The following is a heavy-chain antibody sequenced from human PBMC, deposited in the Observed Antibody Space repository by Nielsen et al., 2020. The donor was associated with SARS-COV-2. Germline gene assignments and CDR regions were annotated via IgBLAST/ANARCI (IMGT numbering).Heavy chain of an antibody. CDR2: IDWDDDK. V-gene: IGHV2-70*04. CDR1: GFSLTTSGTR. J-gene: IGHJ6*02. Sequence: SGPTLVKPTQTLTLTCTFSGFSLTTSGTRVSWVRQPPGKALEWLARIDWDDDKFYNTPLKTRLSISRATLEDQVVLTMTNMDPVDTATYYCARDLSSGYGMDVWGQGISVTVSS. CDR3: ARDLSSGYGMDV.